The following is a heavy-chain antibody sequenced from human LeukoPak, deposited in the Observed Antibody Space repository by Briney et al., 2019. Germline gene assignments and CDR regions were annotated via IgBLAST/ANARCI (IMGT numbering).Heavy chain of an antibody. J-gene: IGHJ4*02. V-gene: IGHV3-7*03. CDR2: IKEDGSEK. D-gene: IGHD1-26*01. CDR1: GFTFSTSW. Sequence: GGSLRLSCAASGFTFSTSWMHWVRQAPGKGLEWVANIKEDGSEKYHADSVKGRFSISRDNPKNSLFLQMNSLRAEDTALYYCSKTSKLGPTEIDFWGQGALVTVSS. CDR3: SKTSKLGPTEIDF.